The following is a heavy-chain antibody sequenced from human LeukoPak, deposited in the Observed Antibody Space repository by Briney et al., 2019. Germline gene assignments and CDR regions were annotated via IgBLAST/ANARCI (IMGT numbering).Heavy chain of an antibody. D-gene: IGHD1-1*01. CDR3: ARVSMTDWNFDY. CDR1: GGSISSYY. CDR2: VYYSGST. J-gene: IGHJ4*02. Sequence: SETLSLTCTVSGGSISSYYWTWIPQPPGKGLEWIGYVYYSGSTNYNPSLKSRVTISVDTSKNQFSLKLSSVTAADTAVYYCARVSMTDWNFDYWGQGTLVTVSS. V-gene: IGHV4-59*01.